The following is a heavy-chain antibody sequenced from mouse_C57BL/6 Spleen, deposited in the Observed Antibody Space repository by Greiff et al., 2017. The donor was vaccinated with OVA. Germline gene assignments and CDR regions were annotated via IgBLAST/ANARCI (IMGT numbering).Heavy chain of an antibody. CDR2: INPNNGGT. Sequence: EVQLQQSGPELVKPGASVKISCKASGYTFTDYYMNWVKQSHGKSLEWIGDINPNNGGTSYNQKFKGKATLTVDKSSSTAYMELRSLTSEDSAVYYCAREKGRGYAMDYWGQGTSVTVSS. J-gene: IGHJ4*01. V-gene: IGHV1-26*01. CDR1: GYTFTDYY. D-gene: IGHD3-3*01. CDR3: AREKGRGYAMDY.